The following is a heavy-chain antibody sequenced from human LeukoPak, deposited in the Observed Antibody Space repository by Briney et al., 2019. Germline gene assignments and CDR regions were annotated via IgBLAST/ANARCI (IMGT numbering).Heavy chain of an antibody. J-gene: IGHJ4*02. D-gene: IGHD3-22*01. V-gene: IGHV3-11*01. CDR1: GFTFSDYY. Sequence: GGSLILSCAASGFTFSDYYMSWIRHAPGNVLEWVSYISSSGSTISYADSVKGRFTIARDNDKNSLYLQMNSLRAEDTAVYYCAREFHYDSSGSPLGYWGQGTLVSVSS. CDR3: AREFHYDSSGSPLGY. CDR2: ISSSGSTI.